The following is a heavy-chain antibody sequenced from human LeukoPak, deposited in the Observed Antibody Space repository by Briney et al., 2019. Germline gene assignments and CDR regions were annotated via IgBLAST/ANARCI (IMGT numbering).Heavy chain of an antibody. D-gene: IGHD4/OR15-4a*01. J-gene: IGHJ5*02. CDR3: ERDYGA. CDR2: INSDGSAT. V-gene: IGHV3-74*03. Sequence: GGSLRLSCAASGFTFSRYWMHWVRQAPGKGLVWVSRINSDGSATTYADFVKGRFTISRDNAKNTLYLQMNSLRVDDTAMYYCERDYGAWGQGTLVTVSP. CDR1: GFTFSRYW.